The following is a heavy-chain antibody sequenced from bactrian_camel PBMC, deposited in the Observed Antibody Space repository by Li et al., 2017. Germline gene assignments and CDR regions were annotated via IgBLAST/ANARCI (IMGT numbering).Heavy chain of an antibody. CDR3: ATVPFGTCTKKAGVDTFGT. CDR1: GYTDCNYA. CDR2: VDSSGGT. J-gene: IGHJ6*01. V-gene: IGHV3S55*01. D-gene: IGHD6*01. Sequence: VQLVESGGGSVQAGGSLRLSCAVSGYTDCNYAMSWYRQAPGKEREFVSEVDSSGGTTYADSVKGRFTISLDRDKKTIYLELNSLKPEDTATYYCATVPFGTCTKKAGVDTFGTWGQGTQVTVS.